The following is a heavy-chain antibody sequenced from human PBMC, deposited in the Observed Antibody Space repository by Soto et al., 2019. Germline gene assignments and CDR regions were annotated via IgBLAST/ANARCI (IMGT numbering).Heavy chain of an antibody. J-gene: IGHJ4*02. CDR1: GGSISSGGYY. CDR2: IYYSGST. CDR3: ARHQTFDY. V-gene: IGHV4-31*03. Sequence: SETLSLTCTVSGGSISSGGYYWSWIRQHPGQGLEWIGYIYYSGSTYYDPSLKSRATISIDTSKNQFSLKLSSVTAADTAVYYCARHQTFDYWGQGILVTVSS.